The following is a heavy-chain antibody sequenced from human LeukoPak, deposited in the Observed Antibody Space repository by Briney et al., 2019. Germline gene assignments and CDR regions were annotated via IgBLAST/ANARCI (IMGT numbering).Heavy chain of an antibody. CDR2: ISAYNGNT. CDR3: ARDRRYLDWLLFVFDY. Sequence: ASVKVSCKASGYTFTSYGISRVRQAPGQGLEWMGWISAYNGNTNYAQKLQGRVTMTTDTSTSTAYMELRSLRSDDTAVYYCARDRRYLDWLLFVFDYWGQGTLVTVSS. D-gene: IGHD3-9*01. V-gene: IGHV1-18*01. CDR1: GYTFTSYG. J-gene: IGHJ4*02.